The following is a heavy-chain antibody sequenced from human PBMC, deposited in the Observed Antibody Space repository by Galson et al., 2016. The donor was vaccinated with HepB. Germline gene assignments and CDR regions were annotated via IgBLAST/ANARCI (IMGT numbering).Heavy chain of an antibody. J-gene: IGHJ4*02. CDR2: ISGNGVTT. CDR3: GKSFFSWGSIVRFSDY. V-gene: IGHV3-23*01. Sequence: SLRLSCAASGFSFSSFAMSWVRQAPGQGLEWVSAISGNGVTTYYADSVRGRFTISRDNSRDTVYLQMNVLSAGDTAVYYCGKSFFSWGSIVRFSDYWGQGALVTVSP. D-gene: IGHD3-16*02. CDR1: GFSFSSFA.